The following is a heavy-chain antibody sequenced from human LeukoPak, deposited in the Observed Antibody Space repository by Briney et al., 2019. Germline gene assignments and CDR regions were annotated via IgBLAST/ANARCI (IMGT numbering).Heavy chain of an antibody. CDR2: IYWSDDK. J-gene: IGHJ4*02. CDR1: GFSHSTSGVG. CDR3: AHRGGAVAGLYYFDY. D-gene: IGHD6-19*01. V-gene: IGHV2-5*01. Sequence: VSGPTLVNPTQTLTLTCTCSGFSHSTSGVGVGWIRQPPGKALEWLALIYWSDDKRYSSSLKSRLAITRDTSKNQVVLTMTNMDPVDTATYYCAHRGGAVAGLYYFDYWGQGTLVTVSS.